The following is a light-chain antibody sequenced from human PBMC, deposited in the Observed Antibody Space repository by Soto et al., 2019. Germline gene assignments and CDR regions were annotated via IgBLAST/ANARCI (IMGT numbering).Light chain of an antibody. V-gene: IGKV3-15*01. J-gene: IGKJ1*01. CDR3: QQYDKWPGT. CDR1: QSISSN. Sequence: EIVMTQSPATLSVSPGERATLSCRASQSISSNLAWVQQKPGQAPRLLIYGASTRATGIPARFSGSGSGTEFTVTISSLRSEDSAVYYCQQYDKWPGTFGQGTKVEIK. CDR2: GAS.